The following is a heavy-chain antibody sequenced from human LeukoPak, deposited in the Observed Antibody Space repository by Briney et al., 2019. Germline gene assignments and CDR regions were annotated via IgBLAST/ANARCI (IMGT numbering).Heavy chain of an antibody. Sequence: SETLSLTCTLSGDSVSSGTSFWSWIRQHPGKGLEWIVYIYYSGSTYYNPSFRSRVTISLDASKNQFSLELNSVTAADTAIYYCSKSDYTRYMDVWGKGTTVTVSS. J-gene: IGHJ6*03. D-gene: IGHD4-11*01. CDR3: SKSDYTRYMDV. V-gene: IGHV4-31*03. CDR1: GDSVSSGTSF. CDR2: IYYSGST.